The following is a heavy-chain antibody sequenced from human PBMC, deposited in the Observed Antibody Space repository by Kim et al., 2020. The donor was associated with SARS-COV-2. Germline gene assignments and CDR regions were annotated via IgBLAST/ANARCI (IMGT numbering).Heavy chain of an antibody. Sequence: GGSLRLSCVASGFNIGGSAMHWVRQAPGKGLEWVSGINYNSGRISYADSVRGRFTISRDNAKNSLYLQMSSLRADDTAVYYCAQARLTDSYYFYSY. D-gene: IGHD1-1*01. CDR2: INYNSGRI. V-gene: IGHV3-9*01. CDR3: AQARLTDSYYFYSY. J-gene: IGHJ6*03. CDR1: GFNIGGSA.